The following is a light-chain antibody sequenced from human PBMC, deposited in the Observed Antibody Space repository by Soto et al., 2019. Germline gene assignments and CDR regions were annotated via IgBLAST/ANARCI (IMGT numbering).Light chain of an antibody. CDR1: QSVSSSY. Sequence: EIVLTQSPGTLSLSPGERATLSCRASQSVSSSYLAWYQQKPGQAPRLLIYGASIRATGIPDRFSGSGSGTDFTLTISRLEPEDVAVYYCQQYGSSPPLTFGGGTKVEIK. CDR2: GAS. CDR3: QQYGSSPPLT. J-gene: IGKJ4*01. V-gene: IGKV3-20*01.